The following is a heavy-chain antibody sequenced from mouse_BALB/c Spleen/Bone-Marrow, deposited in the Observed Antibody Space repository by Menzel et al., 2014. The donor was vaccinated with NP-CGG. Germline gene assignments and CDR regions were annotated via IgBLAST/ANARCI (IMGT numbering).Heavy chain of an antibody. CDR1: GYSITSDYA. CDR3: ARYDYDVGYFDY. D-gene: IGHD2-4*01. J-gene: IGHJ2*01. V-gene: IGHV3-2*02. Sequence: VQLQQSGPGLVKPSQSLSLTCTVTGYSITSDYAWNWIRQFPGNKLEWMGYISYSGSTSYNPSLKSRISITRDTSKNQFFLQLNSVTTEDTATYYCARYDYDVGYFDYWGQGTTLTVSS. CDR2: ISYSGST.